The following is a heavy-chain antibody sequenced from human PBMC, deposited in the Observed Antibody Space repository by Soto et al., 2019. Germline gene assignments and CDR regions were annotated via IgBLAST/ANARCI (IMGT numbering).Heavy chain of an antibody. CDR2: IYSVGST. CDR3: ARLEVGWELGVGPLDF. Sequence: EVQLVESGGGLIQPGGSLRLSCAASGFSVSSNYMSWVRQAPGKGLEWVSLIYSVGSTYYADSVKGRFTISRDNSKNTLYLQMNSLRAEYPAVYYCARLEVGWELGVGPLDFWGQGNLVTVSS. CDR1: GFSVSSNY. V-gene: IGHV3-53*01. J-gene: IGHJ4*02. D-gene: IGHD1-26*01.